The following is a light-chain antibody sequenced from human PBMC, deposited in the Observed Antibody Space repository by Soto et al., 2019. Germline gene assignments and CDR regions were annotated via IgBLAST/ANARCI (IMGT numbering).Light chain of an antibody. Sequence: DIQMTQSPSTLSASVGDRVTITCRASQSISSWLAWYQQKPGKAPKLLIYDASSLESGVPSRVSGSGSGTEFTLTISSLQPDDFATYYCQQYNSYSFGQGTKVEIK. CDR2: DAS. J-gene: IGKJ1*01. CDR1: QSISSW. CDR3: QQYNSYS. V-gene: IGKV1-5*01.